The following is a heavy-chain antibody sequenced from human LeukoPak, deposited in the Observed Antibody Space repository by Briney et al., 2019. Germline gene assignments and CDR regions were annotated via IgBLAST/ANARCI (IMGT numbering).Heavy chain of an antibody. V-gene: IGHV4-61*02. D-gene: IGHD3-10*01. Sequence: SETLSLTCTVSGGSVGSDNSYWHWIRQPAGKALEWIGRIYADGSSNYNPSLKSRVTILVDTSKNQFSLRLSSMTAADTAVYYCARGYYYRTWGLGTLVTVSS. CDR3: ARGYYYRT. J-gene: IGHJ4*02. CDR1: GGSVGSDNSY. CDR2: IYADGSS.